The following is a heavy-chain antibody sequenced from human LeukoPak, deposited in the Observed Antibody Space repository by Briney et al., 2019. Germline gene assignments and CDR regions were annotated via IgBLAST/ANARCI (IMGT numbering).Heavy chain of an antibody. V-gene: IGHV4-59*06. CDR1: GGFISSYY. J-gene: IGHJ6*02. D-gene: IGHD6-13*01. Sequence: SETLSLTCTVSGGFISSYYWSWIRQPPGKGLEWIGYIYHSGSTYYNPSLRSRVTISVDTSDKQFSLKLSSVTAADTAVYYCARVSIAAAGDYYYYGMDVWGQGTTVTVSS. CDR2: IYHSGST. CDR3: ARVSIAAAGDYYYYGMDV.